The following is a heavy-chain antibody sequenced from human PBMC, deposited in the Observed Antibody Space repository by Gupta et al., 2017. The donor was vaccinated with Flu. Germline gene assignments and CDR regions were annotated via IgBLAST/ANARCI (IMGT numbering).Heavy chain of an antibody. V-gene: IGHV1-8*01. J-gene: IGHJ4*02. Sequence: ASVKVSCKASGQTFRNYDINWVRQAPGQGLEWVGYMTPNSGNTGYAQKFQGRVTLTRDTSVSTAYMELSSLSAEDTAVYYCARGDYWGQGTLLTVSP. CDR3: ARGDY. CDR1: GQTFRNYD. CDR2: MTPNSGNT.